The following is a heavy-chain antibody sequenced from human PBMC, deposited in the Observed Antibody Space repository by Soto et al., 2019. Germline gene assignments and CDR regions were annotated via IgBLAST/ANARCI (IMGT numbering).Heavy chain of an antibody. D-gene: IGHD3-10*01. CDR1: GFTLNDFG. CDR2: ISGYDGNT. Sequence: QVQLVQSGAEVKKSGASVKVSCKASGFTLNDFGVSWVRQAPGQGLEWMGWISGYDGNTNFAQKYEGRVTMTIDSSPSTAYMELRNLRSDDTAMYYCAREKWFGQTPFDPWGQATLVTVSS. V-gene: IGHV1-18*01. CDR3: AREKWFGQTPFDP. J-gene: IGHJ5*02.